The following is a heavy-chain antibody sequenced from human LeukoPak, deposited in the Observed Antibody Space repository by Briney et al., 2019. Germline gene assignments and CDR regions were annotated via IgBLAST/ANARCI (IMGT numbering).Heavy chain of an antibody. V-gene: IGHV4-38-2*01. J-gene: IGHJ5*02. Sequence: SETLSLTCAVSGYSISSGYYWGWIRQPPGKGLEWIGSIYHSGSTYYNPSLKSRVTISVDTSKNQFSLKLSSVTAADTAVYYCAGKSTSYYDFWSGYYSNWFDPWGQGTLVTVSS. CDR2: IYHSGST. CDR1: GYSISSGYY. D-gene: IGHD3-3*01. CDR3: AGKSTSYYDFWSGYYSNWFDP.